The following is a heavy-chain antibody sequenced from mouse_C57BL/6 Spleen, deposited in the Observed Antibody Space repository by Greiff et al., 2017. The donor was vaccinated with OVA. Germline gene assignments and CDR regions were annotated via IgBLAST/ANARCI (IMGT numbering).Heavy chain of an antibody. V-gene: IGHV1-4*01. CDR2: INPSSGYT. D-gene: IGHD1-2*01. Sequence: QVQLKESGAELARPGASVKMSCKASGYTFTSYTMHWVKQRPGQGLEWIGYINPSSGYTKYNQKFKDKATLTADKSSSTAYMQLSSLTSEDSAVYYCARNGDYGYYFDYWGQGTTLTVSS. J-gene: IGHJ2*01. CDR1: GYTFTSYT. CDR3: ARNGDYGYYFDY.